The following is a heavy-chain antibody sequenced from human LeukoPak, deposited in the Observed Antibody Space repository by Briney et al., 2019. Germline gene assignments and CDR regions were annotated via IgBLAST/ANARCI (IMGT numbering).Heavy chain of an antibody. CDR2: ISGDGGST. V-gene: IGHV3-43*02. D-gene: IGHD6-6*01. Sequence: HPGGSLRLSCAASGFTFDDYAMHWVRQAPGKGLEWVSLISGDGGSTYYADSVKGRFTISRDNSKNSLYLQMNSLRTEDTALYYCAKDIPQSRQLVHDDYWGQGTLVTVSS. CDR1: GFTFDDYA. J-gene: IGHJ4*02. CDR3: AKDIPQSRQLVHDDY.